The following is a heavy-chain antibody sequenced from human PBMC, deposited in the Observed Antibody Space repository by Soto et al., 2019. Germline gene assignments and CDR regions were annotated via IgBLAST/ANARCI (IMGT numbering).Heavy chain of an antibody. CDR3: ARTPIASSSWYRYYFDY. J-gene: IGHJ4*02. CDR2: IYYSGST. Sequence: PSETLSLTGTVSVGSISSGGYYWSWILQHPGKGLEWIGYIYYSGSTYYNPSLKSRVTISVDTSKNQFSLKLSSVTAADTAVYYCARTPIASSSWYRYYFDYWGQGTLVTVSS. D-gene: IGHD6-13*01. V-gene: IGHV4-31*03. CDR1: VGSISSGGYY.